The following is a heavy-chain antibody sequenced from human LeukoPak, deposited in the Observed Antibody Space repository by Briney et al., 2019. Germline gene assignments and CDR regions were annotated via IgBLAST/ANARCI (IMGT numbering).Heavy chain of an antibody. CDR2: IWYDGRNK. CDR3: ARDDSYSSVDY. J-gene: IGHJ4*02. D-gene: IGHD6-19*01. V-gene: IGHV3-33*01. CDR1: GFIFTAYG. Sequence: PGRSLRLSCAASGFIFTAYGMPWVRQAPGKGLEWVALIWYDGRNKYYAGSVKGRFTISRDNSKNTLYLHMNSLRAEDTAVYYCARDDSYSSVDYWGQGTLVTVSS.